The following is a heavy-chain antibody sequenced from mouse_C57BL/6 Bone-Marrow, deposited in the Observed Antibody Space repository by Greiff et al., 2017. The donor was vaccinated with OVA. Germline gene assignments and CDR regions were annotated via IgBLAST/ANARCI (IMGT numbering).Heavy chain of an antibody. CDR3: AKEGAGYSSAGFAY. Sequence: EVHLVESGGGLVKPGGSLKLSCAASGFTFSSYAMSWVRQTPEKRLEWVATISDGGSYTYYPDNVKGRFTISRDNAKNNLYLQMSHLKSEDTAMYYCAKEGAGYSSAGFAYWGQGTLVTVSA. J-gene: IGHJ3*01. CDR1: GFTFSSYA. D-gene: IGHD1-1*01. CDR2: ISDGGSYT. V-gene: IGHV5-4*01.